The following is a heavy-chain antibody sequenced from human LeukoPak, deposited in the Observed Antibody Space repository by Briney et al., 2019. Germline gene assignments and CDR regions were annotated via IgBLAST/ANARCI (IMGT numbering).Heavy chain of an antibody. Sequence: GGSLRLSCAASGFTFSSFSMNWVRQAPGKGLEWVSNISGGDISTYYADSVKGRFTISRDNSKNTLYLQMNSLRADDTAVYFCAKSGYNRFDYWGQGTLVTVSS. V-gene: IGHV3-23*01. CDR3: AKSGYNRFDY. D-gene: IGHD5-24*01. J-gene: IGHJ4*02. CDR1: GFTFSSFS. CDR2: ISGGDIST.